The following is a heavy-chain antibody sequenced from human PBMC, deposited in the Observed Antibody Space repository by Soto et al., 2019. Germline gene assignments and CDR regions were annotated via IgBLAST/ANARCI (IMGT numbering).Heavy chain of an antibody. CDR1: GGSISSSNW. CDR3: ARDQVFWSGYRFYGMDV. V-gene: IGHV4-4*02. Sequence: PSETLSLTCAVSGGSISSSNWWSWVRQPPGKGLEWIGEIYYSGSTNYNPSLKSRVTISVDTSKNQFSLKLSSVTAADTAVYYCARDQVFWSGYRFYGMDVWGQGTTVTVSS. CDR2: IYYSGST. D-gene: IGHD3-3*01. J-gene: IGHJ6*02.